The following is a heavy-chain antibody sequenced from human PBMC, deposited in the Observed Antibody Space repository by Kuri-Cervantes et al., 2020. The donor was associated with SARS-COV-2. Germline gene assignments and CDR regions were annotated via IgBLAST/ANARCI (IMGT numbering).Heavy chain of an antibody. D-gene: IGHD3-22*01. Sequence: GGSLRLSCAASGFTVSSNYMSWVRQAPGKGLEWVSVIYSGGNTDYADSVKGRFTISRDNSKNTLYLQMNSLRAEDTAVYYCANGARDMIVVADDAFDIWGQGTMVTVSS. V-gene: IGHV3-66*02. CDR1: GFTVSSNY. CDR2: IYSGGNT. J-gene: IGHJ3*02. CDR3: ANGARDMIVVADDAFDI.